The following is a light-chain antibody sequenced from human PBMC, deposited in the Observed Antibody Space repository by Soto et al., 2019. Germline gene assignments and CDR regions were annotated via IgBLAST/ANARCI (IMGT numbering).Light chain of an antibody. J-gene: IGKJ4*01. V-gene: IGKV3-20*01. CDR1: QSVSSSY. CDR2: GAS. CDR3: QQYGSSPLT. Sequence: EIVLTQSPGTLSLSPGQRATLSCRASQSVSSSYLAWYQLKPGQAPRILIYGASSRATGIPDRFSGSGSGTDFTIIISRLEPEDFAVYFCQQYGSSPLTFGRGTKVEIK.